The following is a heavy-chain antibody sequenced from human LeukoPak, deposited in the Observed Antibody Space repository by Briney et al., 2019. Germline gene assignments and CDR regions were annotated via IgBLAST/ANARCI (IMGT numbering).Heavy chain of an antibody. CDR3: ARNGPENSGTYSHFDY. Sequence: GGSLRLSCAASGFTFDDYGMSWVRQAPGKGLEWVSGINWNGGSTGYADSVKGRFTISRDNARISLYLQMKSLRAEDTALYYCARNGPENSGTYSHFDYWGQGTLVTVSS. CDR2: INWNGGST. D-gene: IGHD1-26*01. CDR1: GFTFDDYG. V-gene: IGHV3-20*04. J-gene: IGHJ4*02.